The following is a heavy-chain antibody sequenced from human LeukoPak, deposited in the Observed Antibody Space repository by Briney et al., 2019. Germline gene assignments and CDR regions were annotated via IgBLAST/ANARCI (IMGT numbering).Heavy chain of an antibody. D-gene: IGHD6-13*01. CDR1: GFTFSSYG. V-gene: IGHV3-30*03. Sequence: GRSLRLSCAASGFTFSSYGMHWVRQAPGKGLEWVAVISYDGSNKYYADSVKGRFTISRDNSKNTLYLQMNSLGAEDTAVYYCGRASSSWSNYFDYWGQGTLVTVSS. CDR3: GRASSSWSNYFDY. CDR2: ISYDGSNK. J-gene: IGHJ4*02.